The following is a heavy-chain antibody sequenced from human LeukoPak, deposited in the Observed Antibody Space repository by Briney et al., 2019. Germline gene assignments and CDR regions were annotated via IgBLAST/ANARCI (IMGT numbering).Heavy chain of an antibody. Sequence: GGSLRLSCATAGLTFSNHGMHWVRQAPGKGLEWVTFIRNDGSDKYYAESVKGRFTISRDNSKNTLYLQMNTLRAEDTAVYYCAKDKGVVAFDIWGQGTMVTVSS. CDR1: GLTFSNHG. CDR2: IRNDGSDK. D-gene: IGHD2-15*01. CDR3: AKDKGVVAFDI. V-gene: IGHV3-30*02. J-gene: IGHJ3*02.